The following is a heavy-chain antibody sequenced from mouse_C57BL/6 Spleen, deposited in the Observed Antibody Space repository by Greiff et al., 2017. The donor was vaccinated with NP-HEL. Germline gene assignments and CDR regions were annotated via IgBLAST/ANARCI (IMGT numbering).Heavy chain of an antibody. V-gene: IGHV5-16*01. J-gene: IGHJ2*01. Sequence: EVKLVESEGGLVQPGSSMKLSCTASGFTFIDYYMAWVRQVPEKGLEWVANINYDGSSTYYLDSLKSRFIIARDNAKNILYLQMSSLKSEDTATYYCAREELGRRFDYWGQGTTLTVSS. CDR3: AREELGRRFDY. CDR2: INYDGSST. D-gene: IGHD4-1*01. CDR1: GFTFIDYY.